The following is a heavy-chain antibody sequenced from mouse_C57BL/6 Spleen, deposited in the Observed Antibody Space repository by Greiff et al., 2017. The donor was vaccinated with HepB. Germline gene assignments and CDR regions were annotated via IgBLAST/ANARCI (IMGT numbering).Heavy chain of an antibody. V-gene: IGHV1-9*01. Sequence: QVQLQQSGAELMKPGASVKLSCKATGYTFTGYWIEWVKQRPGHGLEWIGEILPGSGSTNYNEKFKGKATFTADTSSNTAYMQLSSLTTEDSAIYYWADYYGSSPWYFDVWGTGTTVTVSS. CDR2: ILPGSGST. D-gene: IGHD1-1*01. CDR1: GYTFTGYW. CDR3: ADYYGSSPWYFDV. J-gene: IGHJ1*03.